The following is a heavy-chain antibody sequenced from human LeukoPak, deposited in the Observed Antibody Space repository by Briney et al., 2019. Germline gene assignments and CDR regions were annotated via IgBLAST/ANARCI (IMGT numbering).Heavy chain of an antibody. CDR3: ARGFRYSHMVGDY. CDR2: INPSGGST. J-gene: IGHJ4*02. Sequence: AAVKVSCKASGYIFTGYYMHWVPPATGPGLEWMGIINPSGGSTSYAQKFQGRVTMTRDTSTSTVYMELSSLRSEDTAVYYCARGFRYSHMVGDYWGQGTLVTVSS. V-gene: IGHV1-46*01. D-gene: IGHD3-10*01. CDR1: GYIFTGYY.